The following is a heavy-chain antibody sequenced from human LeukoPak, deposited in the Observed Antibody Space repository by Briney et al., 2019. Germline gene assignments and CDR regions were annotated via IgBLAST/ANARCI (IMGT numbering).Heavy chain of an antibody. CDR1: GGSSSGYY. J-gene: IGHJ3*02. Sequence: SETLSLTCAVYGGSSSGYYWSWIRQPPGKGLEWIGEINHSGSTNYNPSLKSRVTISVDTSKNQFSLKLSSVTAADTAVYYCARDLAGDYDSSGYAAFDIWGQGTMVTVSS. D-gene: IGHD3-22*01. CDR3: ARDLAGDYDSSGYAAFDI. CDR2: INHSGST. V-gene: IGHV4-34*01.